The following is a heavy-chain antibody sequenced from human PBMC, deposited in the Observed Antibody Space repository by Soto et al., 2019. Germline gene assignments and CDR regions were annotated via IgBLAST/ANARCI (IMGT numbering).Heavy chain of an antibody. CDR1: GFTFSSYA. Sequence: EVQLLDSGGGLVQPGGSLRLSCAASGFTFSSYAMSWVRQAPGKGLEWVSGISGGGGRTYYADSVKSRFTISRDNSKNPLYLQMDSLRAEDTAIYYCAKGAGLAEFDSWGQGTLVTVSS. J-gene: IGHJ4*02. D-gene: IGHD5-12*01. V-gene: IGHV3-23*01. CDR2: ISGGGGRT. CDR3: AKGAGLAEFDS.